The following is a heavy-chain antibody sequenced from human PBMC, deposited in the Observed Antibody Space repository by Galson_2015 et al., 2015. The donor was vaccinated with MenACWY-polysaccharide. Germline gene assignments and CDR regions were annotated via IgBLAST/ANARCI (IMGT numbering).Heavy chain of an antibody. D-gene: IGHD3-10*01. J-gene: IGHJ3*02. V-gene: IGHV3-33*03. Sequence: SLRLSCAASRFTFRNYGMHWVRQAPGKGLEWVAIIWYDGSNKYYADSVKGRFTISRDNAKNSLYLRMNSLRAEDTAVYYCAKYGSGSRTAFEIWGQGTMVTVSS. CDR2: IWYDGSNK. CDR1: RFTFRNYG. CDR3: AKYGSGSRTAFEI.